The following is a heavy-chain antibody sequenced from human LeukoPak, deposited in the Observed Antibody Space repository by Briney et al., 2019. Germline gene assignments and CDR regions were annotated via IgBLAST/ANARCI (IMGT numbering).Heavy chain of an antibody. CDR2: INHSGST. CDR1: GGSFSGYY. Sequence: SETLSLTCAVYGGSFSGYYWSWIRQPPGKGLEWIGEINHSGSTNYNPSLKSRVTISVDTSKNQFSLKLSSVTAANTAVYYCARNYPNDAFDIWGQGTMVTVSS. D-gene: IGHD1-7*01. CDR3: ARNYPNDAFDI. J-gene: IGHJ3*02. V-gene: IGHV4-34*01.